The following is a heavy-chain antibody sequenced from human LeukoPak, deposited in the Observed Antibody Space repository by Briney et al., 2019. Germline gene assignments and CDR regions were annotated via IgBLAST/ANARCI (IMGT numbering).Heavy chain of an antibody. V-gene: IGHV3-23*01. CDR2: ISGSGGST. CDR1: GFTFGIYA. D-gene: IGHD5-12*01. J-gene: IGHJ3*02. CDR3: ARDAIYSGYDGAFDI. Sequence: GGSLRLSCAASGFTFGIYAMSWVRQAQGEGLEWVSAISGSGGSTYYADSVKGRFTISRDNSKNTLYLQMNSLRAEDTAVYYCARDAIYSGYDGAFDIWGQGTMVTVSS.